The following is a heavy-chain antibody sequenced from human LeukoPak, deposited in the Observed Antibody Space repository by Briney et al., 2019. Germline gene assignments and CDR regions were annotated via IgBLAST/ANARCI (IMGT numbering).Heavy chain of an antibody. CDR2: ISGSGGST. CDR3: AKGHSSWDYHGMDV. V-gene: IGHV3-23*01. J-gene: IGHJ6*02. Sequence: GGSLRLSCAASGFTFSSYAMSWVRQAPGKGLEWVSAISGSGGSTYYADSVKGRFTISRDNSKNTLYLQMNSLRVDDTAVYYCAKGHSSWDYHGMDVWGQGTTVTVSS. D-gene: IGHD6-13*01. CDR1: GFTFSSYA.